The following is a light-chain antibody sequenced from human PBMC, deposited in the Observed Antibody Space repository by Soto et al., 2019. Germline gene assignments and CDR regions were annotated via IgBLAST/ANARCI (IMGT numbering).Light chain of an antibody. J-gene: IGKJ4*01. Sequence: EIVLTQSPGTLSLSPGETATLSCRASQTIGSTYLAWYQQKPGQAPRLLIFATSSRATGIPDRFSGSGSGTDFTLSISRLEPEDFAVYYCQQYASSPPLTFGGGTKVEIK. CDR2: ATS. CDR3: QQYASSPPLT. CDR1: QTIGSTY. V-gene: IGKV3-20*01.